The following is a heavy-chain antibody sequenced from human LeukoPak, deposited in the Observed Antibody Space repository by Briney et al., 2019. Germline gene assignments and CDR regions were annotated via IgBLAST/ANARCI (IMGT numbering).Heavy chain of an antibody. D-gene: IGHD3-22*01. V-gene: IGHV3-23*01. CDR2: ISGSGGST. CDR1: GFTFSSYG. CDR3: AKTVAGYYSAFDI. J-gene: IGHJ3*02. Sequence: GGTLRLSCAASGFTFSSYGMSWVRQAPGKGLEWVSAISGSGGSTYYADSVKGRFTISRDNSKNTLYLQMNSLRAEDTAVYYCAKTVAGYYSAFDIWGQGTMVTVSS.